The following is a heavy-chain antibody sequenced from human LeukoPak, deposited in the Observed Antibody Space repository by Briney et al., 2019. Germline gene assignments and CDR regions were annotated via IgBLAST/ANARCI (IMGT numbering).Heavy chain of an antibody. V-gene: IGHV3-33*01. CDR2: IWYGGSNK. J-gene: IGHJ6*02. Sequence: GRSLRLSCAASGFTFSSYGIHWVRQAPGKGLEWVAVIWYGGSNKYYADSVKGRFTISRDNSKSTLYLQMNSLRAEDTAVYYCARDGAVAGDYYYYGMDVWGQGTTVTVSS. D-gene: IGHD2-15*01. CDR3: ARDGAVAGDYYYYGMDV. CDR1: GFTFSSYG.